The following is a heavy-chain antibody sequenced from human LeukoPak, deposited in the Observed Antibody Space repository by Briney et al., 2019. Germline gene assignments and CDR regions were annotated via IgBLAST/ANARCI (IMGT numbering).Heavy chain of an antibody. CDR3: ASYYYDSSGYYYYYGMDV. CDR2: IIPIFGTA. J-gene: IGHJ6*02. Sequence: GASVKVSCKASGGTFSSYAISWVRQAPGQGLEWMGGIIPIFGTANYAQKFQGRVTMTEDTSTDTAYMELSSLRSEDTAVYYCASYYYDSSGYYYYYGMDVWGQGTTVTVSS. CDR1: GGTFSSYA. V-gene: IGHV1-69*06. D-gene: IGHD3-22*01.